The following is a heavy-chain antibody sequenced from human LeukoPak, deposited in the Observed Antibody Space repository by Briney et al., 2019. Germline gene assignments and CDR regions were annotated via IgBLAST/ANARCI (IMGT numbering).Heavy chain of an antibody. V-gene: IGHV3-23*01. CDR3: AKVGKNVLRFLEWLLTTDY. CDR2: ISGSGGST. J-gene: IGHJ4*02. Sequence: GGSLRLSCAAPGFTFSSYAMSWVRQAPGKGLEWVSAISGSGGSTYYADSVKGRFTISRDNSKNTLYLQMNSLRAEDTAVYYCAKVGKNVLRFLEWLLTTDYWGQGTLVTVSS. CDR1: GFTFSSYA. D-gene: IGHD3-3*01.